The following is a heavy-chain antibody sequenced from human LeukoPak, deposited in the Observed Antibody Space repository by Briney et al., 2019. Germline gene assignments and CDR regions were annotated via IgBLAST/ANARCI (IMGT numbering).Heavy chain of an antibody. D-gene: IGHD3-22*01. J-gene: IGHJ4*02. CDR2: INHSGSA. CDR3: ARGIRYYYDSSAYVTYYFDY. Sequence: TSETLSLTCAAYGGSFSAYYWTWIRQPPGKGLEWIGEINHSGSAKYNPSLKSRVTISVDTSKSQFSLKLTSVTAADTAVYYCARGIRYYYDSSAYVTYYFDYWGQGTLVTVSS. CDR1: GGSFSAYY. V-gene: IGHV4-34*01.